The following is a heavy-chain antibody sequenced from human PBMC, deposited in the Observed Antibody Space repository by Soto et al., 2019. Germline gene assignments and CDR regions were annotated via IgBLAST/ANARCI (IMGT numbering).Heavy chain of an antibody. Sequence: GGSLRLSCAASGFTFSGSAMHWVRQASGKGLEWVGRIRSKANSYATAHAASVKGRFTISRDDSKNTAYLQMNSLKTEDTAVYYCTSTMTTVTVTPRSGHYGMDVWGQGTTVTVSS. V-gene: IGHV3-73*01. CDR3: TSTMTTVTVTPRSGHYGMDV. J-gene: IGHJ6*02. D-gene: IGHD4-4*01. CDR1: GFTFSGSA. CDR2: IRSKANSYAT.